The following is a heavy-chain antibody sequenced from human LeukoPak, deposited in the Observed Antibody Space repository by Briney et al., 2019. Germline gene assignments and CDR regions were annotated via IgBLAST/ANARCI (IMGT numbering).Heavy chain of an antibody. D-gene: IGHD3-9*01. CDR1: GFTFSNYA. J-gene: IGHJ4*02. CDR3: AKGTNVAGDYGGFDY. CDR2: IDGSGGYT. Sequence: GGSLRLSCAASGFTFSNYALHWVRQAPGKGLEWVSSIDGSGGYTYYADSVRGRFTMSRDNSENTLYLQMNSLRDDDTAQYYSAKGTNVAGDYGGFDYWGQGALVTVSS. V-gene: IGHV3-23*01.